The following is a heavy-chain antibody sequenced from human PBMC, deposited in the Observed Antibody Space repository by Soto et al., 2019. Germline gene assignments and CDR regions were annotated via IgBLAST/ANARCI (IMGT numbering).Heavy chain of an antibody. CDR3: STDPSVSYGLWLRIDY. Sequence: PGGSLRLSCAASGFSFNNAWMNWVRQAPGKGLEWVGRIKAKVDGGTTDYDAPVKGRFTISRDDSKKKVILQMKRLRSEDTAVYYCSTDPSVSYGLWLRIDYWGQGTLVTVSS. V-gene: IGHV3-15*07. D-gene: IGHD5-18*01. CDR2: IKAKVDGGTT. CDR1: GFSFNNAW. J-gene: IGHJ4*02.